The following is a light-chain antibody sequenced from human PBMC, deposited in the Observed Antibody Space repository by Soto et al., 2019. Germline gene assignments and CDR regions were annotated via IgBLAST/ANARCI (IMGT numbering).Light chain of an antibody. CDR3: QHYGSSLWT. CDR2: GAS. J-gene: IGKJ1*01. Sequence: EIVLTQSPATLSLSPGERATLSCRASQSVSSNYLAWYQQKPGQAPRLLIYGASSRATGIPDRFSGSGSGTDFTLTISRLEPEDFAVYYCQHYGSSLWTFGQGTKVDIK. V-gene: IGKV3-20*01. CDR1: QSVSSNY.